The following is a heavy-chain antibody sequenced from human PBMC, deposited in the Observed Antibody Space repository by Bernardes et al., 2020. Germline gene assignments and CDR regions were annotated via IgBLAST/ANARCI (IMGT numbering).Heavy chain of an antibody. D-gene: IGHD6-13*01. V-gene: IGHV3-7*03. CDR2: IKQDGSEK. CDR1: GFTFSSYW. CDR3: ARDVSSSWPGYYYYYYGMDV. J-gene: IGHJ6*02. Sequence: SLSLSCAASGFTFSSYWMSWVRQAPGKGLEWVANIKQDGSEKYYVDSVKGRFTISRDNAKNSLYLQMNSLRAEDTAVYYCARDVSSSWPGYYYYYYGMDVWGQGTTVTVSS.